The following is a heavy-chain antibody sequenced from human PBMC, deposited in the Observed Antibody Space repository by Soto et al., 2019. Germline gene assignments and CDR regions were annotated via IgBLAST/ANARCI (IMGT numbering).Heavy chain of an antibody. Sequence: ASVKVSCKASGYTFTGYYMHWVRQAPGQGLEWMGWINPNSGGTNYAQKFQGWVTMTRDTSISTAYMELSRLRSDDTAVYYCARSIDRYGNWFDPWGQGTLVTVSS. CDR3: ARSIDRYGNWFDP. CDR2: INPNSGGT. CDR1: GYTFTGYY. D-gene: IGHD5-18*01. J-gene: IGHJ5*02. V-gene: IGHV1-2*04.